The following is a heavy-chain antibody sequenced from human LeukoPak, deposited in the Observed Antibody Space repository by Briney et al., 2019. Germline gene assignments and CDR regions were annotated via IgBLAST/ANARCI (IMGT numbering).Heavy chain of an antibody. CDR1: GGSISSSSYY. J-gene: IGHJ6*02. CDR2: VYYSGST. CDR3: ARRFCSNSSCYINYYGMDV. V-gene: IGHV4-39*01. Sequence: KPSETLSLTCTVSGGSISSSSYYWGWIRQPPGKGLEWIGSVYYSGSTYYNPSLKSRVTISVDTSKNQFSRKLSSVTAADTAVYYCARRFCSNSSCYINYYGMDVWGQGTTVTVSS. D-gene: IGHD2-2*02.